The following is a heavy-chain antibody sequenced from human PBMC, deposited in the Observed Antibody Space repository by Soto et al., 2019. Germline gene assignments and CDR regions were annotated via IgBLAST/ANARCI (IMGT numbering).Heavy chain of an antibody. CDR2: TNPKSGDT. J-gene: IGHJ6*02. CDR3: AKASDDYTMDV. CDR1: GYTFTDYF. Sequence: QAQSVQSGAEVKKSGASVKVSCKASGYTFTDYFVHWVRQAPRHGPEWMGWTNPKSGDTKYAPRFQGRVTMTRDTSISTAYLEVSGLKFDDMAVYYCAKASDDYTMDVWGQGTPVTVSS. V-gene: IGHV1-2*02. D-gene: IGHD2-21*02.